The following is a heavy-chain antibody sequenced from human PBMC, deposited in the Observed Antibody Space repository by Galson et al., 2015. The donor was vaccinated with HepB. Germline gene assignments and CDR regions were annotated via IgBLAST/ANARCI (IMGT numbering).Heavy chain of an antibody. Sequence: PALVNPTQTLTLTCTFSGFSLTTRGVGVGWIRQPPGKALEWLAVIYWDDDKRYSPSLKGRLTITKDTSKNQVVLTMTNMDPVDTATYYCAHHVALVAAGPQDAFDTWGQGTMVTVSS. V-gene: IGHV2-5*02. CDR3: AHHVALVAAGPQDAFDT. CDR1: GFSLTTRGVG. CDR2: IYWDDDK. J-gene: IGHJ3*02. D-gene: IGHD6-13*01.